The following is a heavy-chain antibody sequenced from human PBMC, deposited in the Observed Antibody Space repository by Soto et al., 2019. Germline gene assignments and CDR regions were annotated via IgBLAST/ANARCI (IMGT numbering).Heavy chain of an antibody. V-gene: IGHV4-34*01. CDR3: ARGEEGVVATH. CDR2: VKDGGHT. D-gene: IGHD5-12*01. Sequence: QVQLQQWGAGLLKPSETLSLNCAVTGGSLSGYYWSWIRQPPGKGLEWIGEVKDGGHTNYSPSLRGRVTISSDTSNPQFSLRLNSVTAADTGVYYCARGEEGVVATHWDQGSLVTVSS. J-gene: IGHJ4*02. CDR1: GGSLSGYY.